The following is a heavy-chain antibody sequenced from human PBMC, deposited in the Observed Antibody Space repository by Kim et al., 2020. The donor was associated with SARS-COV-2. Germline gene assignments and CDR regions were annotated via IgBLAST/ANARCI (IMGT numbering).Heavy chain of an antibody. CDR1: GFTFSSYW. Sequence: GGSLRLSCAASGFTFSSYWMTWVRQAPGKGLEWVANIKQDGNQKYYVDSVKGRFTISRDNAKNSLYLQMNSLRAEDTAVYYCARDGDLYSSGKDAFDIWGQGTMVTCSS. V-gene: IGHV3-7*01. CDR3: ARDGDLYSSGKDAFDI. J-gene: IGHJ3*02. D-gene: IGHD6-19*01. CDR2: IKQDGNQK.